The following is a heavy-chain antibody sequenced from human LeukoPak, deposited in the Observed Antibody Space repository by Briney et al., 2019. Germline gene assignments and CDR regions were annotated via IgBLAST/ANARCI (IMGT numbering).Heavy chain of an antibody. D-gene: IGHD3-10*01. Sequence: SETLSLTCTVSGGSISSYYWSWIRQPAGKGLEWIGRIYTSGRTNYNPSLKSRVTISIDTSKNQLSLKLSSVTAADTAVYYCAKHFYGSGTQSMDVWGQGTTVTVSS. J-gene: IGHJ6*02. CDR3: AKHFYGSGTQSMDV. CDR1: GGSISSYY. CDR2: IYTSGRT. V-gene: IGHV4-4*07.